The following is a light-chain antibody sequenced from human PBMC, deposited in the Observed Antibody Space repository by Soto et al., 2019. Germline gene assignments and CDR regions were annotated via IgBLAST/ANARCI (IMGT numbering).Light chain of an antibody. J-gene: IGKJ2*01. CDR2: GAS. Sequence: DIVLTQSPATLSVSPGERATLSCRASQGVSTSYLAWYQQKPGHAPRLLISGASSRASGIPDRFSGSGSGTDFTLTISRLEPEDFAVYYCQQRSNWPPYTFGPGTKLEIK. CDR3: QQRSNWPPYT. CDR1: QGVSTSY. V-gene: IGKV3D-20*02.